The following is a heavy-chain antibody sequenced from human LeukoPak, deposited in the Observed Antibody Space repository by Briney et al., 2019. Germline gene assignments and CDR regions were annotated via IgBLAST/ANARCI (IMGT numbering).Heavy chain of an antibody. CDR1: GGSFSGYY. Sequence: SETLSLTCAVYGGSFSGYYWSWIRQPPGKGLEWIGEINHSGSTNYNPPLKSRVTISVDTSKNQFSLKLSSVTAADTAVYYCARHDRYYYDSSGSSYYFDYWGQGTLVTVSS. CDR2: INHSGST. V-gene: IGHV4-34*01. CDR3: ARHDRYYYDSSGSSYYFDY. D-gene: IGHD3-22*01. J-gene: IGHJ4*02.